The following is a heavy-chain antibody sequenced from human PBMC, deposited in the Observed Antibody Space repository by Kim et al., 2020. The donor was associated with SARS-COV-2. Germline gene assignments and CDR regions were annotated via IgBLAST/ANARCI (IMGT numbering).Heavy chain of an antibody. D-gene: IGHD3-22*01. V-gene: IGHV3-64*01. J-gene: IGHJ4*02. Sequence: GGSLRLSCAASGFTFSSYAMHWVRQAPGKGLEYVSAISSNGGSTYYANSVKGRFTISRDNSKNTLYLQMGSLRAEDMAVYYCARDHRDSSGYYYVDYWGQGTLVTVSS. CDR3: ARDHRDSSGYYYVDY. CDR2: ISSNGGST. CDR1: GFTFSSYA.